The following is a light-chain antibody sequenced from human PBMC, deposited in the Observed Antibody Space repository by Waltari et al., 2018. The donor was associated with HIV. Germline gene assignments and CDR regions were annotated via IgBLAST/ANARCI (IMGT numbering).Light chain of an antibody. CDR2: DVT. CDR1: RSDVGGYNY. J-gene: IGLJ1*01. V-gene: IGLV2-23*02. Sequence: QSALTQPASVSGSPGQSITISCTGTRSDVGGYNYVSWYQQDPGQTPNLMIYDVTKRPSGVSIRFSGSRSGNTASLTSSGLQAEDEADYFCCSYAGSYIYVCGTETKVTVL. CDR3: CSYAGSYIYV.